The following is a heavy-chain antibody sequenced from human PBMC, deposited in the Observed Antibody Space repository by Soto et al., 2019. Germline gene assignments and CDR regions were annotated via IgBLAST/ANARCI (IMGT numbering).Heavy chain of an antibody. CDR2: INPATGAA. Sequence: QLHLVQSGAVVKKPGASVTVSCSASGYPVTAYYMHWVRQAPGRGLEWMGGINPATGAAKYTQTFQGRVTMTRDTSTRTVFMELSGLTSEDTAVLYWARGGGVGVAGSAAFDMWGQGTLVTVSS. D-gene: IGHD3-3*01. J-gene: IGHJ3*02. CDR1: GYPVTAYY. V-gene: IGHV1-2*02. CDR3: ARGGGVGVAGSAAFDM.